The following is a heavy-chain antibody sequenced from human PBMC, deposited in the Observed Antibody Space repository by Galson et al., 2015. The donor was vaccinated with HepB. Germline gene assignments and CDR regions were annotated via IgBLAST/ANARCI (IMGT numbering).Heavy chain of an antibody. D-gene: IGHD6-19*01. Sequence: SVKVSCKASGYTFTSYGISWVRQAPGQGLEWMGWISAYNGNTYYAQKLQGRVTMTTDTSTRTAYMELRSLRSDDTAVYYCARTSVGGTRGGDFWGRGSLVTVSS. CDR1: GYTFTSYG. CDR3: ARTSVGGTRGGDF. J-gene: IGHJ4*02. V-gene: IGHV1-18*01. CDR2: ISAYNGNT.